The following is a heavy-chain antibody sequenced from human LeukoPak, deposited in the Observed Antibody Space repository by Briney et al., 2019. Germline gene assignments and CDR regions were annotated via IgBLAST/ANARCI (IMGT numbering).Heavy chain of an antibody. CDR3: ARVGTFGYSYGYYYYMDV. D-gene: IGHD5-18*01. Sequence: ASVKVSCKASGYTFTSYGISWVRQAPGQGLEWMGWISAYNGNTNYAQKLQGRVTMTTDTSTSTAYMELRSLRSDDTAVYYCARVGTFGYSYGYYYYMDVWGKGTTVTVSS. J-gene: IGHJ6*03. V-gene: IGHV1-18*01. CDR2: ISAYNGNT. CDR1: GYTFTSYG.